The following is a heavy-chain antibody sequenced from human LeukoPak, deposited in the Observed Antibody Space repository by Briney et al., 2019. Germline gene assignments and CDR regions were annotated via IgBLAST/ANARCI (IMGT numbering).Heavy chain of an antibody. J-gene: IGHJ4*02. V-gene: IGHV3-33*06. Sequence: GRSLRLSCAASGFTFSGYGMHWVRQAPGKGLEWVAVIWYDGSNKYYADSVKGRFTISRDNSKNTLYLQMNSLRAEDTAVYYCAKARYFDWSIDYWGQGTLVTVSS. D-gene: IGHD3-9*01. CDR1: GFTFSGYG. CDR2: IWYDGSNK. CDR3: AKARYFDWSIDY.